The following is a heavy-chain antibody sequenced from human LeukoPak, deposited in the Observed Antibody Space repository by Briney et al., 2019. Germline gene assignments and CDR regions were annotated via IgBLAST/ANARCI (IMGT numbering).Heavy chain of an antibody. D-gene: IGHD6-13*01. CDR3: AKLTAAGTVNWFDP. V-gene: IGHV3-23*01. Sequence: GGSLRLSCAASGFTFSSYGMSWVRQAPGKGLEWVSAISGSGGSTYYADSVKGRFTISRDNSKNTLYLQMNSLRAEDTAVYYCAKLTAAGTVNWFDPWGQGTLVTVSS. CDR2: ISGSGGST. CDR1: GFTFSSYG. J-gene: IGHJ5*02.